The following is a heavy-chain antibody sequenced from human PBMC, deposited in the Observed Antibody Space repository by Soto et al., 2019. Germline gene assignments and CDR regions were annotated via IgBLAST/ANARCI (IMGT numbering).Heavy chain of an antibody. J-gene: IGHJ6*02. V-gene: IGHV4-39*01. CDR3: ARLSXIAAAGTGQYYYYYGMDV. CDR1: GGSISSSSYY. Sequence: SETLYLTCTVSGGSISSSSYYWGWIRQPPGKGLEWIGSIYYSGSTYYNPSLKSRVTISVDTSKNQFSLKLSSVTAADTAVYYCARLSXIAAAGTGQYYYYYGMDVWGQGTTVTVS. CDR2: IYYSGST. D-gene: IGHD6-13*01.